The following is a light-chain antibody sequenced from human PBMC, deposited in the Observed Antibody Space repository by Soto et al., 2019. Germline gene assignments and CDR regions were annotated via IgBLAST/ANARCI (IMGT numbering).Light chain of an antibody. CDR2: GAS. CDR1: QGLNRN. V-gene: IGKV3-15*01. J-gene: IGKJ1*01. CDR3: HEYNTWPWT. Sequence: EIVLTQSPGTLSLSPGERATLSCRTSQGLNRNLAWYQQKLGQAPRVLIYGASTRATGIPARFSGSGSGTEFILTISSLQSEDFAVYYCHEYNTWPWTFGQGTKVDIK.